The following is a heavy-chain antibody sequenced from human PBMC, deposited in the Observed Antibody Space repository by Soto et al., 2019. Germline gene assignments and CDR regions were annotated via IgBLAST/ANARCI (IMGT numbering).Heavy chain of an antibody. Sequence: QVQLQESGPGLVKPSQTLSLTCTVSGDSISSDDFYWSWIRQPPGKGLEWIGYIHYSGSTYYNPPLKSRVIISVDTSKNQFSLKLSSVTAADTAVYYCARGGDYSRYYYGLDVWGQGTTVTVSS. D-gene: IGHD4-4*01. CDR1: GDSISSDDFY. CDR3: ARGGDYSRYYYGLDV. CDR2: IHYSGST. V-gene: IGHV4-30-4*01. J-gene: IGHJ6*02.